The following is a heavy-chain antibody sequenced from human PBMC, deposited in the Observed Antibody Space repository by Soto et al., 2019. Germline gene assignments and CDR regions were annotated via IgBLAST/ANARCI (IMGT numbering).Heavy chain of an antibody. D-gene: IGHD2-2*01. CDR1: GGSFSGYY. J-gene: IGHJ6*03. CDR2: INHSGST. CDR3: ARLRVVVPAATSKGHYYYMEV. V-gene: IGHV4-34*01. Sequence: SETLSLTCAVYGGSFSGYYWSWIRQPPGKGLEWIGEINHSGSTNYNPSLKSRVTISVDTSKNQFSLKLSSVTAADTAVYYCARLRVVVPAATSKGHYYYMEVWGKGTTVTVSS.